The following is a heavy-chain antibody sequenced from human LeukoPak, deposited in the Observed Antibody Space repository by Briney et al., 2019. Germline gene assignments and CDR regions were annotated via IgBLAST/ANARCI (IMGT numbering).Heavy chain of an antibody. CDR1: GLTFRSFW. CDR3: ARERDGRFFDY. CDR2: INQEGSEK. V-gene: IGHV3-7*01. Sequence: GGSLRLSCEVSGLTFRSFWMSWARQAPGKGLEWVANINQEGSEKYFVDSVKGRFTISRDNAKNSLHLQMNTLTAEDTAVYYCARERDGRFFDYWGQGTLVTVSS. D-gene: IGHD5-24*01. J-gene: IGHJ4*02.